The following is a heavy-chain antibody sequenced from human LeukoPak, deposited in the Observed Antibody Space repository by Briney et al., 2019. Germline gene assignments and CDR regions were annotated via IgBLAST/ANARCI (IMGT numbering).Heavy chain of an antibody. J-gene: IGHJ4*02. V-gene: IGHV1-18*01. CDR1: GGTFSSYA. D-gene: IGHD3-22*01. CDR3: ARDFDDSSQGYYFDY. Sequence: GASVKVSCKASGGTFSSYAISWVRQAPGQGLEWMGWISPYNGNTNYAQKLQGRVTMTTDTSTSTAYMELRSLRSDDTAVYYCARDFDDSSQGYYFDYWGQGTLVTVSS. CDR2: ISPYNGNT.